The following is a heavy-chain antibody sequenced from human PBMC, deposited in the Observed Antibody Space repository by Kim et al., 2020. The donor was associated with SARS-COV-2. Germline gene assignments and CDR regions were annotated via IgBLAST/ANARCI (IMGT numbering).Heavy chain of an antibody. CDR3: AKLDFFGMDV. D-gene: IGHD3-3*02. J-gene: IGHJ6*02. V-gene: IGHV3-74*01. CDR2: ST. Sequence: STDYADSVKGRFTSSRDNAKNTLYVQRNSVRAEDTAVYYCAKLDFFGMDVWGQGTTVVVSS.